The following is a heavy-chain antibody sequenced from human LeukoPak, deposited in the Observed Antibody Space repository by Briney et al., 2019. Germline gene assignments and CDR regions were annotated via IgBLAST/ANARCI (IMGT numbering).Heavy chain of an antibody. V-gene: IGHV4-59*01. J-gene: IGHJ5*02. Sequence: SETLSLTCTVSGGSISDYYWTWVRQPPGKGLEWIGYIYYSGSTNYNPSLKSRVTISVDTSKNQFSLNLSSVTAADTAVYYCARGHDQNFFGSKPFDPWGQGTLVTVSS. CDR3: ARGHDQNFFGSKPFDP. D-gene: IGHD3-10*01. CDR2: IYYSGST. CDR1: GGSISDYY.